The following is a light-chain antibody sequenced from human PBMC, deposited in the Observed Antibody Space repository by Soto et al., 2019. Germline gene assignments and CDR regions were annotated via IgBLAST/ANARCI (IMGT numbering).Light chain of an antibody. CDR3: LQHNTYPLS. CDR2: GAS. CDR1: QAISHY. Sequence: DIQMTQSPSAMSASVGARGTITGRASQAISHYLAWFHQRPGQVPKLLIYGASTLESGVPSRFSGSGSGTDFTLTISSLPPEDFGTYYCLQHNTYPLSFGGGTKVE. V-gene: IGKV1-17*03. J-gene: IGKJ4*01.